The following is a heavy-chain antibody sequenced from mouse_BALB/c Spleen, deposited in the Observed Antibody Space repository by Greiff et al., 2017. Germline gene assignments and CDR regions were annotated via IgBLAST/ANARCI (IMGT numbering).Heavy chain of an antibody. D-gene: IGHD2-4*01. V-gene: IGHV3-2*02. CDR3: ASYDYDRYYYAMDY. Sequence: EVKLLESGPGLVKPSQSLSLTCTVTGYSITSDYAWNWIRQFPGNKLEWMGYISYSGSTSYNPSLKSRISITRDTSKNQFFLQLNSVTTEDTATYYCASYDYDRYYYAMDYWGQGTSVTVSS. J-gene: IGHJ4*01. CDR2: ISYSGST. CDR1: GYSITSDYA.